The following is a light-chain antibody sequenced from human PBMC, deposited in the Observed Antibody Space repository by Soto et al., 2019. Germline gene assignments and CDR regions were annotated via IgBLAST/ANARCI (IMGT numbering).Light chain of an antibody. CDR2: GAS. CDR3: QQYGSSSWT. Sequence: ENVLTQSPGTLSLSTGERATLYCRASQSVSNDFLAWYQQKPGQAPRLLIFGASTRATDVPDKCSGSGSGANFILSTIRREEPEDAADYYRQQYGSSSWTFGQGTKVDIK. J-gene: IGKJ1*01. V-gene: IGKV3-20*01. CDR1: QSVSNDF.